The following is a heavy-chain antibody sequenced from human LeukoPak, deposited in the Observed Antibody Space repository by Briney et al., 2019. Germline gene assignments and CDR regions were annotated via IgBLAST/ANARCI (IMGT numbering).Heavy chain of an antibody. Sequence: GGSLRLSCAASVFTFSTDAMNCVRQAPGKGLEWVSTVSDSRDVHYSDSVKGRFTISIDNASNSLYLQMNSLRDEDTAGYYCTRDGLHTAYFYYWGQGTLVTVSS. CDR1: VFTFSTDA. V-gene: IGHV3-69-1*01. CDR2: VSDSRDV. D-gene: IGHD5-18*01. J-gene: IGHJ4*02. CDR3: TRDGLHTAYFYY.